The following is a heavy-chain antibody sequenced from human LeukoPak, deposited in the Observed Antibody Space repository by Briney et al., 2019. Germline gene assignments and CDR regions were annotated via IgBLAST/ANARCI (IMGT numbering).Heavy chain of an antibody. CDR3: ARGVLLWFGETDYFDY. D-gene: IGHD3-10*01. V-gene: IGHV4-59*01. CDR2: ISYIGST. J-gene: IGHJ4*02. CDR1: GGSISSYY. Sequence: SETLSLTCTVSGGSISSYYWSWIRQPPGKGLEWIGYISYIGSTNYNPSLKSRLTISVDTSKNQFSLKLSSVAAADTAVYYCARGVLLWFGETDYFDYWGQGTLVTVSS.